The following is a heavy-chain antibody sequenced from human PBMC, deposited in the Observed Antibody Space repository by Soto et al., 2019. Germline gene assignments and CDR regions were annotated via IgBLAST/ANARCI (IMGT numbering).Heavy chain of an antibody. J-gene: IGHJ3*02. V-gene: IGHV3-9*01. D-gene: IGHD2-2*01. Sequence: DVQLVESGGGLVQPGRSLRLSCAASGFTFDDYAMHWVRQAPGKGLEWVSGISWNSGSIGYADSVKGRFTISRDNAKNSLYLQMNSLRAEDTALYYCAKDNQGHPVHAFDIWGQGTMVTVSS. CDR2: ISWNSGSI. CDR3: AKDNQGHPVHAFDI. CDR1: GFTFDDYA.